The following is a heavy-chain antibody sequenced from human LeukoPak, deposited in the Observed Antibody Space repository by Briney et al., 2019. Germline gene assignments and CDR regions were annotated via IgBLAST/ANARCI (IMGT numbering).Heavy chain of an antibody. CDR3: ARRGVQLWLRGWFDP. CDR2: INHSGST. V-gene: IGHV4-34*01. D-gene: IGHD5-18*01. J-gene: IGHJ5*02. Sequence: KPSETLSLTCAVYGGSFSGYYWSWIRQPPGKGLEWIGEINHSGSTNYNPSLKSRVTISVDTSKNQFSLKLSSVTAADTAVYYCARRGVQLWLRGWFDPWGQGTLVTVSS. CDR1: GGSFSGYY.